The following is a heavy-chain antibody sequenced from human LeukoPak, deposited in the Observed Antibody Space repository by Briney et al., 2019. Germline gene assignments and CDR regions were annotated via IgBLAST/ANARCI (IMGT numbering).Heavy chain of an antibody. V-gene: IGHV4-34*01. CDR2: INHSGST. CDR3: ARGQLVPAAKKRDYYYGMVV. Sequence: SETLSLTCAVYGGSFSGYYWSWIRQPPGEGLEWIGEINHSGSTNYNPSLKSRVTISVDTSKNQFSLKLSSVTAADTAVYYCARGQLVPAAKKRDYYYGMVVWGKGTTVTVSS. CDR1: GGSFSGYY. D-gene: IGHD2-2*01. J-gene: IGHJ6*04.